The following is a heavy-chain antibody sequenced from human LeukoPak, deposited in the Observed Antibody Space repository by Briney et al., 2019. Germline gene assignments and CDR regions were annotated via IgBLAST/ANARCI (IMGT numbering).Heavy chain of an antibody. CDR1: GGTFSSYT. Sequence: ASVKVSCKASGGTFSSYTISWVRQAPGQGLEWMGRIIPILGIANYAQKFQGGVTITADKSTSTAYMELSSLRSEDTAVYYCAGGVVIILAFDIWGQGTMVTVSS. V-gene: IGHV1-69*02. J-gene: IGHJ3*02. D-gene: IGHD3-3*01. CDR3: AGGVVIILAFDI. CDR2: IIPILGIA.